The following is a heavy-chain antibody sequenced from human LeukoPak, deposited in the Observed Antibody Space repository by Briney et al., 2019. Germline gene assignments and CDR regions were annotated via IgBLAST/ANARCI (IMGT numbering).Heavy chain of an antibody. CDR1: GFTFSSYA. J-gene: IGHJ4*02. D-gene: IGHD3-22*01. Sequence: GGSLRFSCAASGFTFSSYAMHWVRQAPGKGLEYVSAISSNGGSTYYANSVKGRFTISRDNSKNTLYLQMGSLRAEDMAVYYCARRNYYDSSGYLDYWGQGTLVTVSS. V-gene: IGHV3-64*01. CDR3: ARRNYYDSSGYLDY. CDR2: ISSNGGST.